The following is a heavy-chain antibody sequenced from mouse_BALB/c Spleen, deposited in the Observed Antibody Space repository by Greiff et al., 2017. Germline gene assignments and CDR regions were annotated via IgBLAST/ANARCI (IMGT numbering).Heavy chain of an antibody. CDR1: GYTFTSYW. Sequence: QVQLKESGAELAKPGASVKMSCKASGYTFTSYWMHWVKQRPGQGLEWIGYINPSTGYTEYNQKFKDKATLTADKSSSTAYMQLSSLTSEDSAVYYCARRRAMISSMDYWGQGTSVTVSS. CDR3: ARRRAMISSMDY. CDR2: INPSTGYT. J-gene: IGHJ4*01. V-gene: IGHV1-7*01. D-gene: IGHD2-4*01.